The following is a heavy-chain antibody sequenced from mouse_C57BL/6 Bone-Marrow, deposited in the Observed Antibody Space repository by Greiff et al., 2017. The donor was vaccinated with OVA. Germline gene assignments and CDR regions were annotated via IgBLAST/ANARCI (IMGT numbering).Heavy chain of an antibody. Sequence: VKLQQPGAELVRPGTSVKLSCKASGYTFTSSWMHWVKQRPGQGLEWIGVIDPSDSYTNYNQKFKGKATLTVDTSSSTAYMQLSSLTSEDSAVYYCARGLRLLAYWGQGNLVTVSA. CDR1: GYTFTSSW. V-gene: IGHV1-59*01. CDR2: IDPSDSYT. D-gene: IGHD2-4*01. CDR3: ARGLRLLAY. J-gene: IGHJ3*01.